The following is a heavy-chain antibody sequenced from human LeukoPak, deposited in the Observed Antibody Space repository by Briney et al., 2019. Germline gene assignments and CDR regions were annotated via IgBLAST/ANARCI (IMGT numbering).Heavy chain of an antibody. D-gene: IGHD4/OR15-4a*01. J-gene: IGHJ4*02. CDR2: ISSSGSTI. CDR3: VRSALAYGGYVDY. CDR1: GFTFSVYY. V-gene: IGHV3-11*04. Sequence: GGSLRLSCAASGFTFSVYYMSGIRQAPGKGLEWVSYISSSGSTIYYADSVKGRFTISRDNAKNSLYLQMNSLRAEDTAVYYCVRSALAYGGYVDYWGKGTLVTVSS.